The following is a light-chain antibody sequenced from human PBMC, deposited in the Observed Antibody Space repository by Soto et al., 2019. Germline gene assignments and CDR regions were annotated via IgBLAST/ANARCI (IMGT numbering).Light chain of an antibody. CDR2: AAS. Sequence: DIQMTQSPSSLSASVGDRVTITCRASQSISSYLNWYQQKPGKAPKLLIYAASSLQSGVPSRFSGSGSGTDFTLTISSLQPEDFAPYYCQQSYSTRTWTFGQGTKVDI. V-gene: IGKV1-39*01. J-gene: IGKJ1*01. CDR1: QSISSY. CDR3: QQSYSTRTWT.